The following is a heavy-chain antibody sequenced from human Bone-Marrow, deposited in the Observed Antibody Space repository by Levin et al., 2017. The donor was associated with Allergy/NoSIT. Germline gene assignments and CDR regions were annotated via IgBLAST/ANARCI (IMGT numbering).Heavy chain of an antibody. V-gene: IGHV5-51*01. CDR1: GYTFSTSW. D-gene: IGHD3-10*01. Sequence: GESLKISCKGSGYTFSTSWLGWVRQMPGKGLEWMGIIYPDDSDTRYSPSFQGQVNISVDKSLNTAYLQWSSLTASDTAIYYCAKAYGRGAYYYYYYMDVWGKGTSVTVSS. J-gene: IGHJ6*03. CDR3: AKAYGRGAYYYYYYMDV. CDR2: IYPDDSDT.